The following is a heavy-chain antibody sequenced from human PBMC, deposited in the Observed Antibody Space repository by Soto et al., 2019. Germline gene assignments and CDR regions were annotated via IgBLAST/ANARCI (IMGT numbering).Heavy chain of an antibody. J-gene: IGHJ4*02. CDR2: IIPILDTT. V-gene: IGHV1-69*01. Sequence: QVQVVQSGAEVKKPGSSVRVSCKASGGTSSSYAITWMRQAPGQGLEWMGGIIPILDTTDYAQKFQGRVTFTADESTITVYMELSSLTSEDTAVYYCASAGTTVNRRFDFWGQGTLVTVSS. D-gene: IGHD4-4*01. CDR3: ASAGTTVNRRFDF. CDR1: GGTSSSYA.